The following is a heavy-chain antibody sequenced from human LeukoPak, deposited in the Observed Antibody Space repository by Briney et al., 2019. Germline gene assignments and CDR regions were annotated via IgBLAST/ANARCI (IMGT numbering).Heavy chain of an antibody. CDR3: ARAAQKVVVVAGNAFDI. CDR2: ISYDGSNK. V-gene: IGHV3-30-3*01. Sequence: GRSLRLYGAASGFTFSTYAMHWVRQAPGKGLEWVAVISYDGSNKYYADSVKGRFTISRDNSKNTLYLQMNSLRAEDTAVYYCARAAQKVVVVAGNAFDIWGQGTMVTVSS. D-gene: IGHD2-15*01. CDR1: GFTFSTYA. J-gene: IGHJ3*02.